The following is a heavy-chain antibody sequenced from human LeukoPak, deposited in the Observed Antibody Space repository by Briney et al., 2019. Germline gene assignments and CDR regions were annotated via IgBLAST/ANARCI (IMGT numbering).Heavy chain of an antibody. Sequence: KTGGSLRLSCTASGFTFGDYAMSWVRQPPGKGLEWIGEIYHSGSTNYNPSLKSRVTISVDTSKNQFSLKLSSVTAADTAVYYCARDVEGYYFDYWGQGTLVTVSS. D-gene: IGHD5-24*01. CDR1: GFTFGDYA. CDR3: ARDVEGYYFDY. V-gene: IGHV4-34*01. J-gene: IGHJ4*02. CDR2: IYHSGST.